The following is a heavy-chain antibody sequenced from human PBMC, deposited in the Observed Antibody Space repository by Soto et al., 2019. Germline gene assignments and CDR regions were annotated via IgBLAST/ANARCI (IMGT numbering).Heavy chain of an antibody. Sequence: SETLSLTCTVSGGTISSYYWSWIRQPPGKGLEWIGYIYYSGSTSYNPSLKSRVTISVDTSKNQFSLKVKSVTAADTAVYYCARLSGSYNDRYFDYWGQGTLVTVSS. CDR3: ARLSGSYNDRYFDY. CDR1: GGTISSYY. D-gene: IGHD1-26*01. J-gene: IGHJ4*02. V-gene: IGHV4-59*08. CDR2: IYYSGST.